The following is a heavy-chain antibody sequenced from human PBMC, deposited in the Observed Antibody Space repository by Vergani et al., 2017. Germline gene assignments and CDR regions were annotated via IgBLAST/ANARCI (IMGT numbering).Heavy chain of an antibody. V-gene: IGHV4-38-2*01. CDR1: GYSISSGYY. Sequence: QVQLQESGPGLVKPSETLSLTCAVSGYSISSGYYWGWIRQPPGKGLEWIGSIYHSGSTYYNPSLKSRVTISVDTSKNQFSLKLSSVTAADTAVYYCARAIAVAGNVYYYYYGMDVWGQGTTVTVSS. CDR3: ARAIAVAGNVYYYYYGMDV. D-gene: IGHD6-19*01. CDR2: IYHSGST. J-gene: IGHJ6*02.